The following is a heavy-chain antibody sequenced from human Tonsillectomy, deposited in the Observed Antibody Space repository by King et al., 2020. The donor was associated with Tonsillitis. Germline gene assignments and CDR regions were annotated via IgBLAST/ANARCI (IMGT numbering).Heavy chain of an antibody. V-gene: IGHV3-30*01. CDR2: ISYDGSNK. CDR3: TSEFRNDILTDDKFFDH. CDR1: GFTFSKYA. J-gene: IGHJ4*02. D-gene: IGHD3-9*01. Sequence: VQLVESGGGVVQPVRSLRLSCAASGFTFSKYAMHWVRQAPGKGLEWVAVISYDGSNKYYADSVKGRFTISRDNSKNTLYVQMNSLRAEETAVYYCTSEFRNDILTDDKFFDHWGQGTLVTVSS.